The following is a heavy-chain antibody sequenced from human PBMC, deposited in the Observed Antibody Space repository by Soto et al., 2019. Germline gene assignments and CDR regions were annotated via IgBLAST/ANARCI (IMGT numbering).Heavy chain of an antibody. CDR1: CGSISSYY. CDR3: ARRAVISAYFDY. J-gene: IGHJ4*01. Sequence: SATLSLTCTFACGSISSYYWSWIRQPPGKGLEWIGYIYYSGSTNYNPSLKSRVTISVDTSKNQFSLKLSSVTAADTAVYYCARRAVISAYFDYWGHGTLVTVS. D-gene: IGHD2-21*01. V-gene: IGHV4-59*08. CDR2: IYYSGST.